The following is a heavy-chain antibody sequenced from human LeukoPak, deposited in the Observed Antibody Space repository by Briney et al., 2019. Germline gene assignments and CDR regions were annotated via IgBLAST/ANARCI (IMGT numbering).Heavy chain of an antibody. D-gene: IGHD3-3*01. CDR3: ATHTYYDFWSGYRELRNNWFAP. Sequence: SETLSLTCTVSGGSISSSRYYWGWIGEPPGKGREWIGRIYYRGSTYYNPAVKSRVTISEDTAKNKYSLKLRPVAVVDTAVYYCATHTYYDFWSGYRELRNNWFAPWGQGTLVTVSS. J-gene: IGHJ5*02. V-gene: IGHV4-39*01. CDR2: IYYRGST. CDR1: GGSISSSRYY.